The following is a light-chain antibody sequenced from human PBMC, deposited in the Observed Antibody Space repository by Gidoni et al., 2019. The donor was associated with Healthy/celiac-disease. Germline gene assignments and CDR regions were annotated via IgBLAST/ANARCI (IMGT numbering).Light chain of an antibody. V-gene: IGKV1-27*01. Sequence: DIQMTQSPSSLSASVGDRVTITCRASQGISYYLAWYQQKPGKVPKLLIYAASTLQSGLPSRFSGSGSVTDFTLTISSLQPEDVATYYCQKYNSALRAFGQGTKVEIK. J-gene: IGKJ1*01. CDR1: QGISYY. CDR2: AAS. CDR3: QKYNSALRA.